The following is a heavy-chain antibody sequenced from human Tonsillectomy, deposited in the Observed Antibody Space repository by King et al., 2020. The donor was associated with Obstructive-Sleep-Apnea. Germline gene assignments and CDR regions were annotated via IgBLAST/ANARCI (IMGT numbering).Heavy chain of an antibody. CDR1: GFTFSSYG. J-gene: IGHJ6*02. CDR3: AKDFSAAATPLSYLYYGMDV. D-gene: IGHD6-13*01. CDR2: ISYDGSNK. Sequence: QLVQSGGGVVQPGRSLRLSCAASGFTFSSYGMHWVRQAPGKGLEWVAVISYDGSNKHYADSVKGRFTISRDNSKNTLYLQMNSLRAEDTAVYYCAKDFSAAATPLSYLYYGMDVWGQGTTVTVSS. V-gene: IGHV3-30*18.